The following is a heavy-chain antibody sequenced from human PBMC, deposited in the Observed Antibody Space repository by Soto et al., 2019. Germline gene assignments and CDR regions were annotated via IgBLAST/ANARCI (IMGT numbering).Heavy chain of an antibody. V-gene: IGHV3-30-3*01. CDR3: AREHDYGGNSAGDY. J-gene: IGHJ4*02. CDR2: ISYDGSNK. D-gene: IGHD4-17*01. Sequence: GGSLRLSCAASGFTFSSYAMHWVRQAPGKGLEWVAVISYDGSNKYYADSVKGRFTISRDNSKNTLYLQMNSLRAEDTAVYYCAREHDYGGNSAGDYWGQGTLVTVSS. CDR1: GFTFSSYA.